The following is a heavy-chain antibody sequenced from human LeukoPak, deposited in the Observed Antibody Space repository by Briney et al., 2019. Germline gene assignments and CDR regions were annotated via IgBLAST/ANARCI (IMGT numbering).Heavy chain of an antibody. V-gene: IGHV1-69*13. CDR1: GGTFSIYA. Sequence: ASVKFSCKASGGTFSIYAITWVRQAPGHGLEWMGGIIPIFGTANYAQKFQGRVTITADESTSTAYMELSSLRSEDTAVYYCARLCSSTSCYRGPYFDYWGQGTLVTVSS. CDR2: IIPIFGTA. D-gene: IGHD2-2*01. CDR3: ARLCSSTSCYRGPYFDY. J-gene: IGHJ4*02.